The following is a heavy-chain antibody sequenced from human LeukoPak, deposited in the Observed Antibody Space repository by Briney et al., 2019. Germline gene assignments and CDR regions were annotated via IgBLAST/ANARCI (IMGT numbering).Heavy chain of an antibody. Sequence: PGRSLRLSCAASGFTFSSYGIHWVRQAPGKGLEWVAATSYDGSNKHYADSVKGRFTISRDNAKNSLYLQMNSLRAEDTAVYYCARGFDGYFGLHIWGQGAMVTVSS. D-gene: IGHD5-24*01. CDR1: GFTFSSYG. CDR3: ARGFDGYFGLHI. CDR2: TSYDGSNK. V-gene: IGHV3-30*03. J-gene: IGHJ3*02.